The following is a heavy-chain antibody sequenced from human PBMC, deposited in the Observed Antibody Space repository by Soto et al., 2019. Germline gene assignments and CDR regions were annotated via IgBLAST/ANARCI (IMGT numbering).Heavy chain of an antibody. D-gene: IGHD5-12*01. Sequence: GGSLRLSCAASGFTFDDYAMHWVRQAPGKGLEWVSSISWNSGTIGYADSVKGRFTISRDNAKNSPYLQMNSPRAEDTALYYCAKEYSGYEKDAFDIWGQGTMVTVSS. CDR1: GFTFDDYA. CDR3: AKEYSGYEKDAFDI. V-gene: IGHV3-9*01. J-gene: IGHJ3*02. CDR2: ISWNSGTI.